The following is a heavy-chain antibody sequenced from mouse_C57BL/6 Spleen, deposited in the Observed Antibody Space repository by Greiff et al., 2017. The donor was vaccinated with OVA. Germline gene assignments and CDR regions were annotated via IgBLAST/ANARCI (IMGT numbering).Heavy chain of an antibody. Sequence: EVQLQESGPGLVKPSQSLSLTCSVTGYSITSGYYWNWIRQFPGNKLEWMGYISYDGSNNYNPSLKNRISITRDTSKNQFFLKLNSVTTEDTATYYCARVEDGYDVDYFDYWGQGTTLTVSS. CDR1: GYSITSGYY. V-gene: IGHV3-6*01. J-gene: IGHJ2*01. D-gene: IGHD2-2*01. CDR3: ARVEDGYDVDYFDY. CDR2: ISYDGSN.